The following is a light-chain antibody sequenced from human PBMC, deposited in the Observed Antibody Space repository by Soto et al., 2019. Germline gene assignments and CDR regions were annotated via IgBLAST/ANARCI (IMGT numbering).Light chain of an antibody. V-gene: IGKV3-20*01. J-gene: IGKJ5*01. CDR2: DAS. CDR3: QQYATSPIT. Sequence: IVMTQSPATLSVSPGERATLSCRASQSVRNNYLAWYQQKPGQAPRLLIYDASSRATGIPDRFSGGGSGTDFTLTISRLEPEDFAVYYCQQYATSPITFGQGTRLEI. CDR1: QSVRNNY.